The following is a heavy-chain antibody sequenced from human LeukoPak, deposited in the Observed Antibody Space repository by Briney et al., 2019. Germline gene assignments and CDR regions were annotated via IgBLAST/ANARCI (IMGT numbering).Heavy chain of an antibody. Sequence: SETLSLTCTVSGGSISSSDCFWGWIRQPPGRGLEWIGTVYHSGVAFYNPSLKSRVTISVGTSKNQFSLNLTSVTAADTVIYYCARHKTAVAGGYYLDYWGQGSLVTVSS. J-gene: IGHJ4*02. CDR1: GGSISSSDCF. V-gene: IGHV4-39*01. CDR3: ARHKTAVAGGYYLDY. CDR2: VYHSGVA. D-gene: IGHD6-19*01.